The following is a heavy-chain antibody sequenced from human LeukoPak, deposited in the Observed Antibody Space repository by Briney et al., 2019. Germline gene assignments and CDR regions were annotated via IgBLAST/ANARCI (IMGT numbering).Heavy chain of an antibody. CDR2: ISGSGGST. CDR1: GFTFSSYA. Sequence: GGSLRLSCAASGFTFSSYAMSWVRQAPGKGLEWVSAISGSGGSTYYADSVKGRFTISRDDSKNTLYLQMNSLRAEDTAVYYCAKALWFGDEGFDYWGQGILVTVSS. CDR3: AKALWFGDEGFDY. V-gene: IGHV3-23*01. D-gene: IGHD3-10*01. J-gene: IGHJ4*02.